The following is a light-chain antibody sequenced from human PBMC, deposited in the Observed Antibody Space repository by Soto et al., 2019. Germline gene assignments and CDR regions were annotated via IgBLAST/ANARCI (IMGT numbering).Light chain of an antibody. Sequence: IQLTQSPSSLSASVGDRVTISCRASQGIANFLALYQQKPGKAPKLLIYGASTLQSVVPSRFSGSGSGTDFTLTISSLQPEDFATYDCQQLNSFPIPFGPGTKVDIK. V-gene: IGKV1-9*01. CDR3: QQLNSFPIP. J-gene: IGKJ3*01. CDR1: QGIANF. CDR2: GAS.